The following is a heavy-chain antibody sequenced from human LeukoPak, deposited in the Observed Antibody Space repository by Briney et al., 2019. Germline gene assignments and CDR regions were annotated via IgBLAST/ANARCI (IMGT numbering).Heavy chain of an antibody. CDR2: IHYSGST. Sequence: SETLSLTCAVYGGSFSGYYWSWIRQPPGKGLEWIGYIHYSGSTNYNSSLKSRVTISVDTSKNQFSLKLSSVTAADTAVYYCARVEEGYGSGRRENYYYYYMDVWGKGTTVTISS. D-gene: IGHD3-10*01. J-gene: IGHJ6*03. CDR3: ARVEEGYGSGRRENYYYYYMDV. V-gene: IGHV4-59*01. CDR1: GGSFSGYY.